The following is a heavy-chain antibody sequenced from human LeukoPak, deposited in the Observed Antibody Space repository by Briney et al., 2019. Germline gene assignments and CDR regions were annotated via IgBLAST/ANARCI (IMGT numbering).Heavy chain of an antibody. CDR3: AKDQGVVVVADPSEVYFQH. J-gene: IGHJ1*01. Sequence: GRSLRLSCAASGFTFSSYGMHWVRQAPGKGLERVAVISYDGSNKYYADSVKGRFTISRDNSKNTLYLQMNSLRAEDTAVYYCAKDQGVVVVADPSEVYFQHWGQGTLVTVSS. CDR2: ISYDGSNK. D-gene: IGHD2-15*01. V-gene: IGHV3-30*18. CDR1: GFTFSSYG.